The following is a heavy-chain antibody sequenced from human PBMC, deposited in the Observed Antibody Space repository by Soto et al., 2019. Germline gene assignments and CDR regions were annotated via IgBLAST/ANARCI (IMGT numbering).Heavy chain of an antibody. CDR1: GFTFSTYW. D-gene: IGHD2-2*01. CDR3: ARGGCSSTSCYIWGFDS. V-gene: IGHV3-74*01. Sequence: GGSLRLSCAASGFTFSTYWMHWVRQAPGKGLVWVSRVKGDGSIISYADSVKGRFTISRDNAKNTLYLQMSSLRGEDTAVYYCARGGCSSTSCYIWGFDSWGQGALVTVSS. J-gene: IGHJ4*02. CDR2: VKGDGSII.